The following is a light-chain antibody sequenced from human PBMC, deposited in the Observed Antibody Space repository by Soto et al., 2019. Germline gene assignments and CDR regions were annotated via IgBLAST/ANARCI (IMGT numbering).Light chain of an antibody. Sequence: IVLTQSPATLSLSPGERATLSCRASQNINKDLTWYQQKSGQAPRLLIYDASTRAAGIPARFGGSGFGTDFTLTISSLEHEAFATYYWQQNIEWHLTFGGGTKVQIK. V-gene: IGKV3-11*01. CDR1: QNINKD. CDR2: DAS. CDR3: QQNIEWHLT. J-gene: IGKJ4*01.